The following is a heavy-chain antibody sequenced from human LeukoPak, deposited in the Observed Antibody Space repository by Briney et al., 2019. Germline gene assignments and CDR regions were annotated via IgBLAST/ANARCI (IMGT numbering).Heavy chain of an antibody. CDR3: AGTEMTTTYFDY. CDR1: GFTVSTNY. J-gene: IGHJ4*02. V-gene: IGHV3-53*04. Sequence: GGSLRLSCSASGFTVSTNYMAWVPQAPGKGLEWVSVIYSGGSTYYADSVKGRFTISRHNSKNTLYLQMNSLRAEDTAVYYCAGTEMTTTYFDYWGQGTLVTVSS. CDR2: IYSGGST. D-gene: IGHD5-24*01.